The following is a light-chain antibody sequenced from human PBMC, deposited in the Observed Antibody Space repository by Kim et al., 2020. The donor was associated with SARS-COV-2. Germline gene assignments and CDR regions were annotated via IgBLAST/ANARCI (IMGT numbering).Light chain of an antibody. CDR1: SSDVGHYNY. CDR2: DVT. CDR3: SSYAGSNTWV. Sequence: QSALTQPRSVSGSPGQSVTISCTGTSSDVGHYNYVSWYQQHPGKAPKLMIYDVTKRPSGVPDRFSGSKSGDTASLTISGLQAEDEADYYCSSYAGSNTWVFGGGTQLTVL. J-gene: IGLJ3*02. V-gene: IGLV2-11*01.